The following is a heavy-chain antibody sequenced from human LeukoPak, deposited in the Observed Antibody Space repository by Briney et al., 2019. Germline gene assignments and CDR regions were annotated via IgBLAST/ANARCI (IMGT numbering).Heavy chain of an antibody. D-gene: IGHD2-2*01. V-gene: IGHV3-15*01. CDR3: TTAYCSSTSCSH. CDR1: GFTFSNAW. J-gene: IGHJ4*02. CDR2: IKSKTDGGTT. Sequence: GGSLRLSCAASGFTFSNAWMGWVRQAPGKGLEWVGRIKSKTDGGTTDYAAPVKGRFTISRDDSKNTLYLQMNSLKTEDTAVYYCTTAYCSSTSCSHWGQGTLVTVSS.